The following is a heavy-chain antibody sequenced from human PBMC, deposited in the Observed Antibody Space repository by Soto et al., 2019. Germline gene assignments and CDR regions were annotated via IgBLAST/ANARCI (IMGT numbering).Heavy chain of an antibody. CDR1: GYTFTSYG. CDR3: AEYGDATVCREGARFCY. J-gene: IGHJ4*02. CDR2: ISAYNGDT. V-gene: IGHV1-18*01. D-gene: IGHD4-17*01. Sequence: QVQLVQSGAEVKKPGASVKVSCKASGYTFTSYGISWVRQAPGQGLEWMGWISAYNGDTDYAQKLQGRVTMTADTSTSTAYMELRSLRSDDTAVDYCAEYGDATVCREGARFCYWGQGTLVTVSS.